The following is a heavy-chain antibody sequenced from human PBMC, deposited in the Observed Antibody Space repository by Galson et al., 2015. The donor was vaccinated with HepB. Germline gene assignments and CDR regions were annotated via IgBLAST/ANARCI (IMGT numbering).Heavy chain of an antibody. Sequence: SLRLSCAASGFTFSSYDMHWVRQAPGKGLEWVAVIWYDGSNKYYADSVKGRFTISRDNSKNTLYLQMNSLRAEDTAVYYCARDAYYYDSSCYPDYWGQGTLVTVSS. CDR2: IWYDGSNK. V-gene: IGHV3-33*01. D-gene: IGHD3-22*01. CDR1: GFTFSSYD. J-gene: IGHJ4*02. CDR3: ARDAYYYDSSCYPDY.